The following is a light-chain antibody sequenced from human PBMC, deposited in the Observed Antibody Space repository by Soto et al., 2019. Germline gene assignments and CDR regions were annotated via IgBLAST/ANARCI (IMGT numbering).Light chain of an antibody. CDR1: SSDVGGYNY. Sequence: QSALTQPASVSGSPGQSITISCTGTSSDVGGYNYVSWYQQHPGKAPKLMIYDVSNRPSGVSNRFSGSKSGNTASLTISGLQAEDEAYYYCSSDTSISVYVFGTGTKVTVL. CDR3: SSDTSISVYV. J-gene: IGLJ1*01. CDR2: DVS. V-gene: IGLV2-14*01.